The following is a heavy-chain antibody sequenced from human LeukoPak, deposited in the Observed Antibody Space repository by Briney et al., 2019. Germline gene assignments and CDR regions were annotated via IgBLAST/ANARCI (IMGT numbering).Heavy chain of an antibody. D-gene: IGHD6-6*01. CDR3: ARGRYSSSSRPHFQH. V-gene: IGHV1-2*02. J-gene: IGHJ1*01. CDR2: INPNSGGT. CDR1: GYTFTCYY. Sequence: ASVKVSCKASGYTFTCYYMHWVRQAPGQGLEWMGWINPNSGGTNYAQKFQGRVTMTRDTSISTAYMELSRLRSDDTAVYYCARGRYSSSSRPHFQHWGQGTLVTVSS.